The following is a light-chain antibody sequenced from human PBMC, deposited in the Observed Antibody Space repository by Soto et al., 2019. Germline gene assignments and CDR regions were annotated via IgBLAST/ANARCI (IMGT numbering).Light chain of an antibody. CDR3: SSYGGSNTFGV. V-gene: IGLV2-8*01. Sequence: LTQPPSASGSLGQSVTISCTGTSSDVGGYNYVSWYQQHPGKAPKLMIYEVSKRPSGVPDRFSGSKSGNTASLTVSGLQAEDESDYYCSSYGGSNTFGVFGTGTKVTVL. J-gene: IGLJ1*01. CDR2: EVS. CDR1: SSDVGGYNY.